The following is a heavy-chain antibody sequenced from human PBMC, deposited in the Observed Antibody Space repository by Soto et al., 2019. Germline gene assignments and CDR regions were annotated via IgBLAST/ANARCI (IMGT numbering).Heavy chain of an antibody. CDR2: IGPYNGKT. V-gene: IGHV1-18*01. CDR1: GYAFSHYG. CDR3: VRDLDGSGSYYTDS. J-gene: IGHJ4*02. Sequence: GASVKVSCKASGYAFSHYGITWVRQAPGQGLEWMGWIGPYNGKTNYAQKLQGRVTMTTDTSTGTAYMELRSLRSDDTAVYFCVRDLDGSGSYYTDSWGQGTLVTVSS. D-gene: IGHD3-10*01.